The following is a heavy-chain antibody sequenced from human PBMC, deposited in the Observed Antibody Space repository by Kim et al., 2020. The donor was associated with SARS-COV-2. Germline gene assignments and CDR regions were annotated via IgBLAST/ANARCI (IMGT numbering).Heavy chain of an antibody. Sequence: GGSLRLSCAASGFSISDNYMSWIRQAPGAGLEWVAYISSGGKITNYGDSAKGRFTISRDLAENSVYLQMNSLRADDTAVYYCARGLPGGCFELGSDDWGQGTPVTVSS. CDR1: GFSISDNY. D-gene: IGHD6-19*01. J-gene: IGHJ4*03. CDR3: ARGLPGGCFELGSDD. V-gene: IGHV3-11*01. CDR2: ISSGGKIT.